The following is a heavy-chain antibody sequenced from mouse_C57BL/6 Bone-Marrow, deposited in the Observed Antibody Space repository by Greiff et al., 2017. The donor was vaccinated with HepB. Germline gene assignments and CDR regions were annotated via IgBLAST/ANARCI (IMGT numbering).Heavy chain of an antibody. J-gene: IGHJ1*03. Sequence: DVHLVESGGGLVQPKGSLKLSCAASGFTFNTYAMHWVRQAPGKGLEWVARIRSKSSNYATYYADSVKDRFTISRDDSQSMLYLQMNNLKTEDTAMYYCVRDDYGSSYGYFDVWGTGTTVTVSS. CDR3: VRDDYGSSYGYFDV. CDR1: GFTFNTYA. D-gene: IGHD1-1*01. CDR2: IRSKSSNYAT. V-gene: IGHV10-3*01.